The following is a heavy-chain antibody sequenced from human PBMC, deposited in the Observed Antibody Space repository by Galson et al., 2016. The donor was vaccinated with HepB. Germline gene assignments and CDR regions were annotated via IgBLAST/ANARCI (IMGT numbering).Heavy chain of an antibody. D-gene: IGHD3-3*01. V-gene: IGHV3-74*01. Sequence: SLRLSCAASGFAFTNYWLNWVRQAPGKGLVWVSRISGAGSRVNYADFVKGRVTLSRDNAKNTLYLQMNSLGAEDTAVYYCARDFSSYDEYFDLWGQGTLVTVSS. CDR2: ISGAGSRV. J-gene: IGHJ4*02. CDR3: ARDFSSYDEYFDL. CDR1: GFAFTNYW.